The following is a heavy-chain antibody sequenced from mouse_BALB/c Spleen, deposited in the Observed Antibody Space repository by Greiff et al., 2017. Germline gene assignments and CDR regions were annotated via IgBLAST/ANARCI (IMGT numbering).Heavy chain of an antibody. CDR1: GYTFTSYT. CDR2: INPSSGYT. CDR3: ARVGLRRALYFDY. V-gene: IGHV1-4*02. D-gene: IGHD2-4*01. J-gene: IGHJ2*01. Sequence: VQLQQSAAELARPGASVKMSCKASGYTFTSYTMHWVKQRPGQGLEWIGYINPSSGYTEYNQKFKDKTTLTADKSSSTAYMQLSSLTSEDSAVYYCARVGLRRALYFDYWGQGTTLTVSS.